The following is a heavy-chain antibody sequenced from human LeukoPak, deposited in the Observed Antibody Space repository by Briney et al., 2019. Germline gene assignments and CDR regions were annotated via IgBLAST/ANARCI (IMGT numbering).Heavy chain of an antibody. CDR2: IYYSGST. CDR1: GGSISSGGYY. D-gene: IGHD3-22*01. Sequence: ASETLSLTCTVSGGSISSGGYYWSWIRQHPGKGLEWIGYIYYSGSTHYNPSLKSRVTISVDTPKNQFSLKLSSVTAADTAVYYCARGRYYYDSSGSGLFDYWGQGTLVTVSS. CDR3: ARGRYYYDSSGSGLFDY. J-gene: IGHJ4*02. V-gene: IGHV4-31*03.